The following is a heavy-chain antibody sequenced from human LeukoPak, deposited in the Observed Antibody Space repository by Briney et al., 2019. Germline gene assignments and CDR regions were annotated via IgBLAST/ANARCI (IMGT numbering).Heavy chain of an antibody. D-gene: IGHD2-8*01. CDR2: IYQDGSKK. CDR3: ACTNTLDV. CDR1: RFMFSNYW. Sequence: GGSLRLSCAASRFMFSNYWMNWVRQAPGKGLEWVANIYQDGSKKNYVDSVKGRFTISRDNAKNSLYLQMNSLRAEDTAVYYCACTNTLDVWGKGATVTVSS. V-gene: IGHV3-7*03. J-gene: IGHJ6*04.